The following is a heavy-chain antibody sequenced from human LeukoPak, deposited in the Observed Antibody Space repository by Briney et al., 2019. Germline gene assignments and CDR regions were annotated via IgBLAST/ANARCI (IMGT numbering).Heavy chain of an antibody. CDR2: ISSSGVGT. J-gene: IGHJ4*02. CDR1: GFTFINYA. CDR3: AKESGKFDY. V-gene: IGHV3-43*02. Sequence: GGSLRLSCVTSGFTFINYAMTWVRQAPGKGLEWVSSISSSGVGTHYADSVKGRFSISRDNSKNSLCLEMNSLRTEDAAMYYCAKESGKFDYWGQGTLVAVSS.